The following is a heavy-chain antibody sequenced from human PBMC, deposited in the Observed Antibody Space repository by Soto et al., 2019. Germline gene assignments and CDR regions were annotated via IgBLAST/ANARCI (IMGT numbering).Heavy chain of an antibody. CDR1: GLNFHTYG. Sequence: RSLCCASSGLNFHTYGMNWVSPAPGKGPEWVAVIWYDGIQKEYADSVKGRFTISRDNSRNTLYLQMNSLTVEDTAVYYCARVDCTGNNCRPYYYYDMGVWGQGTTVTVSS. V-gene: IGHV3-33*01. D-gene: IGHD2-8*02. CDR3: ARVDCTGNNCRPYYYYDMGV. J-gene: IGHJ6*02. CDR2: IWYDGIQK.